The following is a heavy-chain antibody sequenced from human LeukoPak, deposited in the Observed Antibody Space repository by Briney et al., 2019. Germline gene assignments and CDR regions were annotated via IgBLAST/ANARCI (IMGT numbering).Heavy chain of an antibody. D-gene: IGHD2-15*01. CDR2: VYYSGST. Sequence: KSSETLSLICTVSGGSISSYYWSWIRQPPGKGLEWIGYVYYSGSTNYNPSPKSRVTISVDTSKNQFSLKLSSVTAADTAVYYCASGGLYCSGGSCYSGYYFDYWGQGTRVTVSS. V-gene: IGHV4-59*01. CDR3: ASGGLYCSGGSCYSGYYFDY. CDR1: GGSISSYY. J-gene: IGHJ4*02.